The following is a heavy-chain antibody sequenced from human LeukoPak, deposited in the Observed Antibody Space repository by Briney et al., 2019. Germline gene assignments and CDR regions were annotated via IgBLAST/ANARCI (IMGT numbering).Heavy chain of an antibody. CDR2: ISGSGGST. V-gene: IGHV3-23*01. D-gene: IGHD2-2*01. J-gene: IGHJ6*02. CDR1: GFTFSSYA. CDR3: AKDPRYCSSTSCKSYYGMDV. Sequence: GGSLRPSCAASGFTFSSYAMSWVRQAPGKGLEWVSAISGSGGSTYYADSVKGRFTISRDNSKNTLYLQMNSLRAEDTAVYYCAKDPRYCSSTSCKSYYGMDVWGQGTTVTVSS.